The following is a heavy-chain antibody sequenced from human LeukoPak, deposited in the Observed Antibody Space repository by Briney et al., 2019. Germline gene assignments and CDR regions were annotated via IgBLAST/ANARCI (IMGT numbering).Heavy chain of an antibody. CDR2: IYNNGRT. D-gene: IGHD1-1*01. CDR3: ARHRWDGTYNFDF. Sequence: PSETLSLTCTVSGGSISSSSDYWGWIRQPPGMGLEWIRSIYNNGRTLTNPSLKSRATISVDTSKNQFSLKLSSVTAADTAMYYCARHRWDGTYNFDFWGQGTLVPVSS. V-gene: IGHV4-39*01. CDR1: GGSISSSSDY. J-gene: IGHJ4*02.